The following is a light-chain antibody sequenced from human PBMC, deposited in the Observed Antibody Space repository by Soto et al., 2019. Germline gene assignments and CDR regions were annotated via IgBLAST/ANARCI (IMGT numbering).Light chain of an antibody. J-gene: IGKJ1*01. V-gene: IGKV3-11*01. CDR3: QQET. CDR1: QSISTY. CDR2: EAS. Sequence: EIVLTQSPATLSLSPGERATLSCRASQSISTYLAWYQHKPGQAPRLLMYEASNRATGVPPRFSGSGSGTDFTVTISSLEPEDFAFYYWQQETFVQGAKVEIK.